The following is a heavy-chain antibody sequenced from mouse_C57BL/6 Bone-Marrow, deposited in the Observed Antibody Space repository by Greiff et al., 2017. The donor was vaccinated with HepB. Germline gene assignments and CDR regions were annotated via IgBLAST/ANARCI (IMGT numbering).Heavy chain of an antibody. D-gene: IGHD2-4*01. CDR3: AGIYYDYSYAMDY. Sequence: QVQLQQSGAELVRPGTSVKVSCKASGYAFTNYLIEWVKQRPGQGLEWIGVINPGSGGTNYNEKFKGKATLTADKSSSTAYMQLSSLTSEDSAVYFCAGIYYDYSYAMDYWGQGTSVTVSS. J-gene: IGHJ4*01. V-gene: IGHV1-54*01. CDR2: INPGSGGT. CDR1: GYAFTNYL.